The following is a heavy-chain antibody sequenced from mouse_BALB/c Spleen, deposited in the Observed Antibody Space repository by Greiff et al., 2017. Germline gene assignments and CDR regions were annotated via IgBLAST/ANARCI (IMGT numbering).Heavy chain of an antibody. Sequence: QVQLKESGPGLVAPSQSLSITCTVSGFSLTSYGVHWVRQPPGKGLEWLGVIWAGGSTNYNSALMSRLSISKDNSKSQVFLKMNSLQTDDTAMYYCASPYYGKSGRYAMDYWGQGTSVTVSS. D-gene: IGHD2-10*01. CDR2: IWAGGST. CDR1: GFSLTSYG. V-gene: IGHV2-9*02. CDR3: ASPYYGKSGRYAMDY. J-gene: IGHJ4*01.